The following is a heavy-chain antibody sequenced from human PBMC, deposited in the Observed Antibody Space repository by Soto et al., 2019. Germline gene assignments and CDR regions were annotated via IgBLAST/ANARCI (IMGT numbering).Heavy chain of an antibody. J-gene: IGHJ6*02. D-gene: IGHD2-2*01. CDR3: AREVGHMDV. CDR1: GYTFTTYG. V-gene: IGHV1-18*04. CDR2: VSPYNGDT. Sequence: QVLLVQSGAEVKKPGASVKVSCKASGYTFTTYGINWVRQAPGLGLEWMGWVSPYNGDTTYAQKFQGRVTMTTDTSTRTAYMELRSLRSDDTAVYYCAREVGHMDVWGQGTTVTVSS.